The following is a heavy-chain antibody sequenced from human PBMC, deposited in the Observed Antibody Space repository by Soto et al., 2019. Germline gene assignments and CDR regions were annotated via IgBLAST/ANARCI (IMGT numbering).Heavy chain of an antibody. V-gene: IGHV4-39*01. CDR2: TYYTWST. CDR1: GGSISSTRYY. Sequence: QLQLQESGPGLVKPSETLSLTCTVSGGSISSTRYYWGWIRQPPGKGLEWIGTTYYTWSTYYNPSLKSRVTISVDMSKNQFSLKVRSVTAADTAVYYCVSGPGTTADYWGQGTLVTVSS. J-gene: IGHJ4*02. D-gene: IGHD1-1*01. CDR3: VSGPGTTADY.